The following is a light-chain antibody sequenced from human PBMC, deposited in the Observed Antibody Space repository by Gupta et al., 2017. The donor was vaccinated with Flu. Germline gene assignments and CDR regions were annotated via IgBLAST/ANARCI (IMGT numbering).Light chain of an antibody. CDR3: QQYGSSPRT. CDR1: QIVSSSY. Sequence: IVLTQSPGTLPLSPGDRAALSCRASQIVSSSYLAWYQQKPGQAPRLLIYGASSRATGIPDRFSGSGSGTDFTLTISRLEPEDFAVYYCQQYGSSPRTFGQGTKLEIK. J-gene: IGKJ2*01. CDR2: GAS. V-gene: IGKV3-20*01.